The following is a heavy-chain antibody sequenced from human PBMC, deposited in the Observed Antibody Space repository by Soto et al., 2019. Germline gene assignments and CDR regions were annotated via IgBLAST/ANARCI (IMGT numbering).Heavy chain of an antibody. Sequence: SETLSLTCAVSGYSISSGYYWGWIRQPPGKGLEWIGSIYHSGSTYYNPSLKSRVTISVDTSKNQFSLKLSSATAADTAVYYCARDRRGGYYYYYYGMDVWGQGTTVT. CDR3: ARDRRGGYYYYYYGMDV. V-gene: IGHV4-38-2*02. J-gene: IGHJ6*02. CDR1: GYSISSGYY. CDR2: IYHSGST. D-gene: IGHD3-16*01.